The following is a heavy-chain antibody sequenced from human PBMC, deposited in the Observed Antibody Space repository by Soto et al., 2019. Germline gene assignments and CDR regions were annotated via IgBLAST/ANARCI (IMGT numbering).Heavy chain of an antibody. J-gene: IGHJ4*02. CDR2: ISGSGGST. CDR1: GFTFSSYA. V-gene: IGHV3-23*01. Sequence: GGSLRLSCAASGFTFSSYAMSWVRQAPGKGLEWVSAISGSGGSTYYADSVKGRFTISRDNSKNTLYLQMNSLRAEDTAVYYCATYDFWSGSPGPFDYWGQGTLVTVSS. CDR3: ATYDFWSGSPGPFDY. D-gene: IGHD3-3*01.